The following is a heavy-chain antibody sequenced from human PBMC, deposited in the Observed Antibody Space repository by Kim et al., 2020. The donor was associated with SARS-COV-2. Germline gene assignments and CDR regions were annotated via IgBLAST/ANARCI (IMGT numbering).Heavy chain of an antibody. V-gene: IGHV1-18*01. CDR2: IHGKNGNT. CDR3: ARDYCSSTSCDPGGDYY. CDR1: GYTFTTYG. J-gene: IGHJ6*01. Sequence: ASVKVSCKSSGYTFTTYGISWVRQAPGQGPEWMGWIHGKNGNTKSAQKFQGRVTMTTDTSTSAAYMELWSLTSDDTAVHYCARDYCSSTSCDPGGDYY. D-gene: IGHD2-2*01.